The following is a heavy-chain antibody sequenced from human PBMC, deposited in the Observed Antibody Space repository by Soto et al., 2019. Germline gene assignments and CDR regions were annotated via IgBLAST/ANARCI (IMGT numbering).Heavy chain of an antibody. CDR1: GFTFSTYW. CDR2: INGDGSYT. V-gene: IGHV3-74*01. J-gene: IGHJ3*02. CDR3: VRTWHGFDI. Sequence: EVQLVESGGGLVQPGGSLRLSCAASGFTFSTYWMHRVRQAPEKGLLWVSHINGDGSYTDFADSVKGRFTISRDNAKNPVYMQMQSLRVEDSAVYFCVRTWHGFDIWGPGTMVTVSS.